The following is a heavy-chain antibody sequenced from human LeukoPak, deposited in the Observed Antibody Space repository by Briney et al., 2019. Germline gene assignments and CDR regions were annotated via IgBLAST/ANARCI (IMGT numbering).Heavy chain of an antibody. Sequence: SETLSLTCTVSGGSISSYYWSWIRQPPVKGLEWIGYIYTSGSTNYNPSLKSRVAISVDTSKNQFSLKLSSVTAADTAVYYCARQLTYYDFWSGYSNPNWFDPWGQGTLVTVSS. CDR1: GGSISSYY. D-gene: IGHD3-3*01. V-gene: IGHV4-4*09. J-gene: IGHJ5*02. CDR2: IYTSGST. CDR3: ARQLTYYDFWSGYSNPNWFDP.